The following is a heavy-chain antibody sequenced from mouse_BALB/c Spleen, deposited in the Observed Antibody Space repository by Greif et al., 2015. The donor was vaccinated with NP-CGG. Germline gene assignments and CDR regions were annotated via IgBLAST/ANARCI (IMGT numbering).Heavy chain of an antibody. CDR3: ARKDNRGYAMDY. CDR2: IDPSDSYT. CDR1: GYTFTSYW. J-gene: IGHJ4*01. Sequence: VQLQESGAELVKPGASVKLSCKASGYTFTSYWMHWVKQRPGQGLEWIGEIDPSDSYTNYNQKFKGNATLTVDKSSSTAYMQLSSLTSEDSAVYYCARKDNRGYAMDYWGQGSSVTVSS. D-gene: IGHD1-3*01. V-gene: IGHV1-69*02.